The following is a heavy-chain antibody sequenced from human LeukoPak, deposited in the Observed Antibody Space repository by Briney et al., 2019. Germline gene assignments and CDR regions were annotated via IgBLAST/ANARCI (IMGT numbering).Heavy chain of an antibody. Sequence: SETLSLTCTVSGGSISSYYWSWIRQPPGKGLEWIGRIYTSGSTNYNPSLKSRVTMSVDTSKNQFSLKLSSVTAADTAVYYCARTIFFAYYYYYMDVWGKGTTVTISS. CDR1: GGSISSYY. CDR2: IYTSGST. J-gene: IGHJ6*03. D-gene: IGHD3-9*01. V-gene: IGHV4-4*07. CDR3: ARTIFFAYYYYYMDV.